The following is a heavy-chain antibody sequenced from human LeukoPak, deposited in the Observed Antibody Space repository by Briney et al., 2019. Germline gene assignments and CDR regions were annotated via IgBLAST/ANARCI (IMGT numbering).Heavy chain of an antibody. CDR1: GYTFTSYG. Sequence: GASVKVSCKASGYTFTSYGISWVRQAPGQGLEWMGWISAYNGNTNYAQKLQGRVTMTTDTSTSTAYMELRSLRSDDTAVYYCAREAGLIPHLHYFDYWGQGTLVTVSS. V-gene: IGHV1-18*01. D-gene: IGHD2-2*02. CDR3: AREAGLIPHLHYFDY. J-gene: IGHJ4*02. CDR2: ISAYNGNT.